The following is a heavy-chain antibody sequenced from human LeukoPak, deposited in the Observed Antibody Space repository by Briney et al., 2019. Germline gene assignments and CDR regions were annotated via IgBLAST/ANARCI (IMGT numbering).Heavy chain of an antibody. D-gene: IGHD1-1*01. J-gene: IGHJ5*02. V-gene: IGHV4-39*01. CDR2: IYYSGNT. CDR1: GVSISSSNSY. CDR3: ARVPGGALNWFDP. Sequence: PSETLSLTCTVSGVSISSSNSYWGWIRQPPGKGLEWIGSIYYSGNTYYNASLKSQVSISIDTSKNQFSLRLTSVTAADTAVYYCARVPGGALNWFDPWGQGTLVTVSS.